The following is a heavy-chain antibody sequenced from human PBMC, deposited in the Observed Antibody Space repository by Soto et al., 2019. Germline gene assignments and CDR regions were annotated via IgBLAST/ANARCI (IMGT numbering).Heavy chain of an antibody. CDR3: AKGASTTVFAFNDY. CDR2: ISWNSGNL. D-gene: IGHD4-17*01. Sequence: DVQLVESGGGLVQPGRSLRLSCAASGFTFDDYAMHWVRQGPGKGLEWVSSISWNSGNLGYADSVKGRFIISRDNAKNSLYLQMNSLRGEDTALYYCAKGASTTVFAFNDYWGQGTLVTVSS. CDR1: GFTFDDYA. V-gene: IGHV3-9*01. J-gene: IGHJ4*02.